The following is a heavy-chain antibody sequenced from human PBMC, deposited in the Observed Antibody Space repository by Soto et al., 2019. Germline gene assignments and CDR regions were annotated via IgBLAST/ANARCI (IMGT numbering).Heavy chain of an antibody. V-gene: IGHV3-72*01. CDR2: TRNKANSYTT. CDR3: AREREATTVVTPAYGMDV. CDR1: GFTFSDHY. J-gene: IGHJ6*02. Sequence: GGSLRLSCAASGFTFSDHYMDWVRQAPGKGLEWVGRTRNKANSYTTEYAASVKGRFTISRDDSKNSLYLQMNSLKTEDTAVYYCAREREATTVVTPAYGMDVWGQGTTVTVSS. D-gene: IGHD4-17*01.